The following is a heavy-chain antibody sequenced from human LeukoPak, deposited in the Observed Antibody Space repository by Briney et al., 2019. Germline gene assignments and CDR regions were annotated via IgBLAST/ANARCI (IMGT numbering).Heavy chain of an antibody. Sequence: PSETLSLTCTVSGGSISSYYWSWIRQPAGKGLEWIGRTYTSGRPNYNPSLKRRVTMSVDTSKTQFSLKLRSLTAAPTAVYYGARFGGSGKSRWFDPWGQGTLVTVSS. D-gene: IGHD3-10*01. CDR1: GGSISSYY. CDR3: ARFGGSGKSRWFDP. V-gene: IGHV4-4*07. J-gene: IGHJ5*02. CDR2: TYTSGRP.